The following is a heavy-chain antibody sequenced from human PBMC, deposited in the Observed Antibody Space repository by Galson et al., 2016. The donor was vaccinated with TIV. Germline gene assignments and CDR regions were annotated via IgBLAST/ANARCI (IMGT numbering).Heavy chain of an antibody. V-gene: IGHV1-18*01. D-gene: IGHD3-22*01. CDR3: ARGMREWHDSSGVHSLFDY. CDR2: ISVENGNT. Sequence: SVKVSCKAAGYTFSRHGISWVRQAPGQGLEWLGWISVENGNTNNAQKLQGRVTMTTDTATSTAYMELRSLTSDDTAVYYCARGMREWHDSSGVHSLFDYWGQGTLVTVSS. J-gene: IGHJ4*02. CDR1: GYTFSRHG.